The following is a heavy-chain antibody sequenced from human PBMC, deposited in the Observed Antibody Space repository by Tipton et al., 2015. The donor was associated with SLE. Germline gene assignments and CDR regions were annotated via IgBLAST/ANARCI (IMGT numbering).Heavy chain of an antibody. CDR1: DGSIRSTNYY. V-gene: IGHV4-39*07. J-gene: IGHJ1*01. Sequence: TLSLTCTVSDGSIRSTNYYWGWIRQPPGKGLEWIGSIFYTGSTYYNPSLKSRVSFSIDPSKNQFSLKLTSVTAADTAVYYCARVSLASAALDFCGQGSLVTVSS. D-gene: IGHD2-2*03. CDR2: IFYTGST. CDR3: ARVSLASAALDF.